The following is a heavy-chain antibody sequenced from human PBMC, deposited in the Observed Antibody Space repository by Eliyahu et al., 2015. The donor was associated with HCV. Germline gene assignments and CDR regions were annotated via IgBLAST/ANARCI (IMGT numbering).Heavy chain of an antibody. Sequence: QVQLVESGGGLVKPGGSLXLXCAAXGFXFXDYYMXWIRQAPGKGXEWVSYISSSGSTIYYADSVKGRFTISRDNAKNSLYLQMNSLRAEDTAVYYCARERLRKRSSAFDIWGQGTMVTVSS. J-gene: IGHJ3*02. CDR2: ISSSGSTI. V-gene: IGHV3-11*01. CDR1: GFXFXDYY. CDR3: ARERLRKRSSAFDI. D-gene: IGHD6-25*01.